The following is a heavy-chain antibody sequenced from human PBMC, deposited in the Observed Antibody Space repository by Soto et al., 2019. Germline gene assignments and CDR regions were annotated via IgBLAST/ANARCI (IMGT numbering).Heavy chain of an antibody. CDR3: ATQTISYTWDV. CDR2: ISRSEGS. Sequence: QVQLQESGPGLVKPSGTLSLSCAVSGGSITNTKWWTWVRQAPGKGLEWIGAISRSEGSTYNPSLKGRVAMSLETSNIQFSLRLSSVTAADTAVYYCATQTISYTWDVWGQGTTVTVS. J-gene: IGHJ6*02. V-gene: IGHV4-4*02. D-gene: IGHD1-1*01. CDR1: GGSITNTKW.